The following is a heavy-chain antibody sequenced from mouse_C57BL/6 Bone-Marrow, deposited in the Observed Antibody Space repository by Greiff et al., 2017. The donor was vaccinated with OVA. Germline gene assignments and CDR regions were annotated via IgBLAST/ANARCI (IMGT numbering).Heavy chain of an antibody. Sequence: VQLQQSGAELVKPGASVKLSCTASGFNIKDYYMHWVKQRTEQGLEWIGWIDPENGDTEYASKFQGKATITADTSSKTVYLHLSSLTSEDTAVYYCTTYRYWGQGTTLTASS. CDR3: TTYRY. CDR1: GFNIKDYY. V-gene: IGHV14-4*01. J-gene: IGHJ2*01. CDR2: IDPENGDT.